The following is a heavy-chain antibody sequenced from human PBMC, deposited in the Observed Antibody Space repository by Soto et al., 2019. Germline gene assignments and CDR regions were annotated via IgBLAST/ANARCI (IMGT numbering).Heavy chain of an antibody. CDR2: VYYSGST. CDR3: ARDSINSWFDP. D-gene: IGHD1-20*01. Sequence: QVQLRESGPGLVKPSETLSLTCSVSGGPVGSHTYYWSWFGQPPGKGLEWIGYVYYSGSTNYNPSLKSRVTISVDTSKNQFSLRLNSVTAADTAVYYCARDSINSWFDPWGQGALVTVSS. J-gene: IGHJ5*02. CDR1: GGPVGSHTYY. V-gene: IGHV4-61*01.